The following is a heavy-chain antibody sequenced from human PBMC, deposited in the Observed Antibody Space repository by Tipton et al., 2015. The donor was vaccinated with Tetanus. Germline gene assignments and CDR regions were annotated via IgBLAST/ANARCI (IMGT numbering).Heavy chain of an antibody. J-gene: IGHJ5*02. CDR1: GASIGSISYY. D-gene: IGHD3-3*01. Sequence: LRLSCTVSGASIGSISYYWNWIRQSPGRRLEWIGNIYYGGDTDYNPSLQSRATISLDTSKKLFSLRLKSVTAADTAIYYCARSHVFRFTLFGEEIPRSGRFDPWGQGTLVTVSS. CDR3: ARSHVFRFTLFGEEIPRSGRFDP. CDR2: IYYGGDT. V-gene: IGHV4-61*03.